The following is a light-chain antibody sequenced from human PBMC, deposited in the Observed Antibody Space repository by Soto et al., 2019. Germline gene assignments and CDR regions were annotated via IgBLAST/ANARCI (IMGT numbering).Light chain of an antibody. V-gene: IGKV1-39*01. J-gene: IGKJ1*01. Sequence: DIQMTQSPSSLSASIGDSVTITCRASQTIIGYLNWYQQKPGQAPRLLINAASNLQSGVPSRFRGSGSETDCTLTISSLQPDDFATYYCQQYTSYSRKFGQGTKWIS. CDR3: QQYTSYSRK. CDR2: AAS. CDR1: QTIIGY.